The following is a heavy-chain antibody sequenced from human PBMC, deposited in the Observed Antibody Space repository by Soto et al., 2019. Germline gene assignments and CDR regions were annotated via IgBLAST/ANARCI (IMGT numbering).Heavy chain of an antibody. CDR2: MNPNSGNT. Sequence: GASVKVSCKASGYTFTSYDINWVRQATGQGLEWMGWMNPNSGNTGYAQKFQGRVTMTRNTSISTAYMELSSLRSEDTAVYYCARGINYYASGDDAFDIWGQGTMVTVSS. CDR3: ARGINYYASGDDAFDI. J-gene: IGHJ3*02. D-gene: IGHD3-10*01. CDR1: GYTFTSYD. V-gene: IGHV1-8*01.